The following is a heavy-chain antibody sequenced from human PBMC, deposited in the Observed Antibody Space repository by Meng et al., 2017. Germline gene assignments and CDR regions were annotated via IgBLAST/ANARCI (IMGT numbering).Heavy chain of an antibody. CDR3: ATISPRDSSGLSFDY. CDR1: GYTFTSYA. D-gene: IGHD3-22*01. J-gene: IGHJ4*02. Sequence: QVQPGQSGSELEKPGASVKVSLKASGYTFTSYAMNWVRQAPGKGIEWMGWINTNTGNPTYAQGFTGRFVFSLDTSVSTAYLQISSLKAEDTAVYYCATISPRDSSGLSFDYWGQGTLVTVSS. CDR2: INTNTGNP. V-gene: IGHV7-4-1*02.